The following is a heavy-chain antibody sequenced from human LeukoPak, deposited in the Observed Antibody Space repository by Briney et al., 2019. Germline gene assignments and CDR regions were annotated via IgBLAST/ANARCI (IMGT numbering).Heavy chain of an antibody. CDR3: ARSTAMVSYYYGMDV. V-gene: IGHV3-30-3*01. Sequence: PGRSLRLSCAASGFTFSSYAMHWVRQAPDKGLEWVAVISYDGSNKYYADSVKGRFTISRDNSKNTLYLQMNSLRAEDTAVYYCARSTAMVSYYYGMDVWGQGTTVTVSS. CDR1: GFTFSSYA. D-gene: IGHD5-18*01. J-gene: IGHJ6*02. CDR2: ISYDGSNK.